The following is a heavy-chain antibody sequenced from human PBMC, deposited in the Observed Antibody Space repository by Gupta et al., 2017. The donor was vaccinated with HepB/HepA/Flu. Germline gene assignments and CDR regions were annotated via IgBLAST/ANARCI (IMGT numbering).Heavy chain of an antibody. CDR1: GFTFSNYE. V-gene: IGHV3-48*03. Sequence: EVQLVESGEGSVEPGGSLRLSCVASGFTFSNYEMNWVRQAPGKGLEWVSYINPSGDTIYYADSVKGRFTISRDNAKNSLYLQMNSLRTEDTAVYYCAKDTMDYSGWFWGQGTQVPVSP. D-gene: IGHD6-19*01. J-gene: IGHJ4*02. CDR2: INPSGDTI. CDR3: AKDTMDYSGWF.